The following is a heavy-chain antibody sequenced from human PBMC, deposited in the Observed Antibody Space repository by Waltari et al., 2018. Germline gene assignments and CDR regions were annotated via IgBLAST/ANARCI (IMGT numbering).Heavy chain of an antibody. J-gene: IGHJ4*02. CDR3: ARVAGYDILTGSDY. D-gene: IGHD3-9*01. CDR1: GYTFTSYD. CDR2: MNPNSGNT. V-gene: IGHV1-8*01. Sequence: QVQLVQSGAEVKTPGASVQVYCKASGYTFTSYDINWVRQATGQGLEWMGWMNPNSGNTGYAQKFQGRGTMTRNTSRSTAYMELSSLRSEDTAVYYCARVAGYDILTGSDYWGQGTLVTVSS.